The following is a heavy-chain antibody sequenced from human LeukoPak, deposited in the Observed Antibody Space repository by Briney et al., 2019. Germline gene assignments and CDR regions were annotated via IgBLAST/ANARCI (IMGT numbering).Heavy chain of an antibody. D-gene: IGHD2-21*02. J-gene: IGHJ4*02. CDR3: AKGKVVTGIDY. CDR2: ISGGGGST. V-gene: IGHV3-23*01. CDR1: GFTFSNCA. Sequence: GGSLRLSCAASGFTFSNCAMSWVRQAPGKGLEWVSAISGGGGSTYYADSVKGRFTISRDNSKNTLYLQMNSQRAEDTAIYYCAKGKVVTGIDYWGQGTLVTVSS.